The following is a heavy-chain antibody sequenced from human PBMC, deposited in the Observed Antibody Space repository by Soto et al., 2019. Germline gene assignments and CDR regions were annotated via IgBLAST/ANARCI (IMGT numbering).Heavy chain of an antibody. CDR2: IDPNDSET. CDR3: ASRNCGGDCYSHFDS. Sequence: GESLKISCKGSGERVSSYWISWVRQMPGKGLEWMGRIDPNDSETKYSPSFEGQVTISADRSINTAYLEWSSLKAADTAMYYCASRNCGGDCYSHFDSWGQGALVTVSS. D-gene: IGHD2-21*02. V-gene: IGHV5-10-1*01. J-gene: IGHJ4*02. CDR1: GERVSSYW.